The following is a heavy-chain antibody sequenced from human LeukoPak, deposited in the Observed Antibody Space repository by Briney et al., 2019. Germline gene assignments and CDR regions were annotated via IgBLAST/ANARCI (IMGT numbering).Heavy chain of an antibody. CDR1: GGSISSYY. CDR2: IYYSGST. D-gene: IGHD2-15*01. J-gene: IGHJ3*02. CDR3: ARSTAYCSGGSCYTPDAFDI. V-gene: IGHV4-59*01. Sequence: SETLSLTCTVSGGSISSYYWSWIRQPPGKGLEWIGYIYYSGSTNYNPSLKSRVTISVDTSKNQFSLKLSSVTAADTAVYYCARSTAYCSGGSCYTPDAFDIWGQGTMVTVSS.